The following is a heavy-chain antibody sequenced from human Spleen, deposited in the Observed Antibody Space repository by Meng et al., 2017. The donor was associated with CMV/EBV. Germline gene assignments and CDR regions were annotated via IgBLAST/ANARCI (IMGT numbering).Heavy chain of an antibody. D-gene: IGHD6-13*01. V-gene: IGHV1-69*10. CDR2: IIPVLGVS. Sequence: SVKVSCKASGGTFITSALSWVRQAPGQGLEWMGGIIPVLGVSDHAQKFQGRVTFTADKSTSTAYMEVTSLKSEDTAGYYCGKGIAAAGSGTHYYYGVDVWGQGTTVTVSS. J-gene: IGHJ6*02. CDR1: GGTFITSA. CDR3: GKGIAAAGSGTHYYYGVDV.